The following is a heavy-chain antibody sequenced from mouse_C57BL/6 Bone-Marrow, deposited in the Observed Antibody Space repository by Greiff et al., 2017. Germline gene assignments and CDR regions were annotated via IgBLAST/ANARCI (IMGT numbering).Heavy chain of an antibody. CDR2: ISGGGGNT. V-gene: IGHV5-9*01. D-gene: IGHD2-4*01. J-gene: IGHJ3*01. Sequence: EVKVVESGGGLVKPGGSLKLSCAASGFTFSSYTMSWIRQTPEKRLEWVATISGGGGNTYYPDSVKGRFTISRDNAKNTLYLQLSSLRSEDTALYYCARFYDYDPFAYWGQGTLVTVSA. CDR3: ARFYDYDPFAY. CDR1: GFTFSSYT.